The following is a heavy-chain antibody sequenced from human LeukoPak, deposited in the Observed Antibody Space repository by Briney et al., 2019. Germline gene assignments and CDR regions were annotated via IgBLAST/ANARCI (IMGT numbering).Heavy chain of an antibody. V-gene: IGHV3-30-3*01. CDR3: AKGLRTGVGPYKGYHYYMDV. CDR1: GFPFNNYA. CDR2: ISYDGSND. J-gene: IGHJ6*03. D-gene: IGHD3-10*01. Sequence: GGSLRLSCAASGFPFNNYAMHWVRQSPDKGLQWVADISYDGSNDLYADSVKGRFTISRDNSYNTMSLQMNSLRDEDAGVYYCAKGLRTGVGPYKGYHYYMDVWGKGATVTVSS.